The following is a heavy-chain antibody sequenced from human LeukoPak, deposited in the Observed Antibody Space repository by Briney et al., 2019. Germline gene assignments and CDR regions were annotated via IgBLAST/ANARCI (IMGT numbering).Heavy chain of an antibody. CDR3: AKFSSDQPSDYYGMDV. V-gene: IGHV3-23*01. CDR2: ISGSGGST. Sequence: PRGSLRLSCAASGFTFSSYAMSWVRQAPGKGLEWVSAISGSGGSTYYADSVKGRFTISRDNSKNTLYLQMNSLRAEDTAVYYCAKFSSDQPSDYYGMDVWGQGTTVTVSS. CDR1: GFTFSSYA. J-gene: IGHJ6*02. D-gene: IGHD6-19*01.